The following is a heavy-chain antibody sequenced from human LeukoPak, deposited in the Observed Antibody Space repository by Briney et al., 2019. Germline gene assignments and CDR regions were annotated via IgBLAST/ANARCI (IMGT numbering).Heavy chain of an antibody. V-gene: IGHV4-4*07. D-gene: IGHD6-19*01. CDR2: IYATGST. CDR3: ARVGYSSGWYPLDY. J-gene: IGHJ4*02. CDR1: GGSISSYY. Sequence: SQTLSLTCTVSGGSISSYYWSWIRQPAGKGLEWIGRIYATGSTNYNPSLKSRVTMSVDTSKNQFSLNLNSVTAADTAVYYCARVGYSSGWYPLDYWGQGTLVTVSS.